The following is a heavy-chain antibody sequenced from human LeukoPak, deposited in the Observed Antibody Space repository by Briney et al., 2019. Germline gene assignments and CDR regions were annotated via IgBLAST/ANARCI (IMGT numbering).Heavy chain of an antibody. D-gene: IGHD3-3*01. CDR1: GFTFHHYS. Sequence: GGSRRLSCAASGFTFHHYSMHWVRQPPGKGLEWVSLISWDGGITYYADSVRGRFTISRDNSKNTLYLQMNSLRAEDTAVYYCAKVRLRFLRENFFDYWGQGTLVTVSS. J-gene: IGHJ4*02. CDR3: AKVRLRFLRENFFDY. V-gene: IGHV3-43*01. CDR2: ISWDGGIT.